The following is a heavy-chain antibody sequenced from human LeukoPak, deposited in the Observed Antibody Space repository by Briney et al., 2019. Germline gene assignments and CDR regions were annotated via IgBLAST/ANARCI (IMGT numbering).Heavy chain of an antibody. Sequence: GGSLRLSCAASGFTFSSYWMSWVRQAPGKGLEWVANIKQDGSEKYYVDSVKGRFTISRDNAKNSLYLQMNSLKTEDTAVYYCTRRPVGATGGAFDIWGQGTMVTVSS. CDR1: GFTFSSYW. D-gene: IGHD1-26*01. V-gene: IGHV3-7*03. CDR2: IKQDGSEK. J-gene: IGHJ3*02. CDR3: TRRPVGATGGAFDI.